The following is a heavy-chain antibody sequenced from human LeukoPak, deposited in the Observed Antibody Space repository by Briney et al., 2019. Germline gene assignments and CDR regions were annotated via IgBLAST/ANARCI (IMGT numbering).Heavy chain of an antibody. CDR1: GFSFSTYE. V-gene: IGHV3-48*03. D-gene: IGHD3-10*01. Sequence: GGSLRLSCAASGFSFSTYEMNWVRQAPGKGLECVSYISSVGSAIYYADSVKGRFTISRDNAKNSLYLQMNSLRAEDTAVYYCARDRPSGKITMIRGVALDYWGQGTLVTVSS. CDR3: ARDRPSGKITMIRGVALDY. J-gene: IGHJ4*02. CDR2: ISSVGSAI.